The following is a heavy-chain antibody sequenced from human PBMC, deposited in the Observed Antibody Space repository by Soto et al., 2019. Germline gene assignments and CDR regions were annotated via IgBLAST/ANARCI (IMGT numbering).Heavy chain of an antibody. CDR1: GGSISSGAYS. V-gene: IGHV4-30-2*01. CDR3: ASIAVAGRGPEYWFDP. D-gene: IGHD6-19*01. CDR2: IYHSGST. J-gene: IGHJ5*02. Sequence: SETLSLTCAVSGGSISSGAYSWSWIRQPPGKGLEWVGYIYHSGSTYYNPSLKSRVTISVDRSKNRFSLNLNSVTAADTAVYYCASIAVAGRGPEYWFDPWSQGTLVTVSS.